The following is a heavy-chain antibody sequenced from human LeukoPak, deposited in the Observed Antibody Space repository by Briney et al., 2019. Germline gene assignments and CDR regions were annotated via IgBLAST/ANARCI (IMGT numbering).Heavy chain of an antibody. J-gene: IGHJ4*02. Sequence: NPSETLSLTCTVSGGSISSYYWSWIRQPAGKGLEWIGSIYHSGSTYYNPSLKSRVTISVDTSKNQFSLKLSSVTAADTAVYYCARASHSSSWYRLDYWGQGTLVTVSS. CDR3: ARASHSSSWYRLDY. CDR2: IYHSGST. CDR1: GGSISSYY. D-gene: IGHD6-13*01. V-gene: IGHV4-4*07.